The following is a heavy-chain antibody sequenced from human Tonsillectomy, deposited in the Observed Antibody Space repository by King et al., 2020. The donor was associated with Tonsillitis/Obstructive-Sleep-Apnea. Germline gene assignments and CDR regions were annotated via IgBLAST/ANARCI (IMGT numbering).Heavy chain of an antibody. CDR2: ISYSSAYI. J-gene: IGHJ4*02. V-gene: IGHV3-21*01. CDR1: GFTFSSYN. D-gene: IGHD3-10*01. CDR3: TREQGQSGCDS. Sequence: VQLVESGGGLVKPGGSLRLSCVASGFTFSSYNINWVRQAPGKGLEWVSSISYSSAYIHYTDSVKGRFTISRDNAENSVSLQMNSLRADDTAIYYCTREQGQSGCDSWGPGTLAT.